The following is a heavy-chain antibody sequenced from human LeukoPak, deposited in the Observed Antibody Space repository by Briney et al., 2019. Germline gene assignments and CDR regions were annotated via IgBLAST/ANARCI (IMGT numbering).Heavy chain of an antibody. D-gene: IGHD1-26*01. CDR3: ARGGRWELPRPYAFDI. Sequence: ASVKVSCKASAYTFTSYGISWVRQAPGQGLEWTGWISVYNGHTNYAQNLQGRVTMTTDTSTSTAYMELRSLRSDDTAVYYCARGGRWELPRPYAFDIWGQGTMVTVSS. J-gene: IGHJ3*02. CDR1: AYTFTSYG. V-gene: IGHV1-18*01. CDR2: ISVYNGHT.